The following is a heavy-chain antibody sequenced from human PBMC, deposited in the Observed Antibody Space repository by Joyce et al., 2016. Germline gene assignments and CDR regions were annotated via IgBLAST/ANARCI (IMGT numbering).Heavy chain of an antibody. Sequence: VQLVQSGAEVKKPGSSVKVSCKASGFTFSSYSMSWVRQAPGKGLEWVSSLSSSSSYIKYTDSVKGRFTISRDNAKNSLYLQMNSLRVEDTAVYYCARSSYTNGIFDYWGQGTLVTVSS. V-gene: IGHV3-21*01. J-gene: IGHJ4*02. CDR3: ARSSYTNGIFDY. CDR2: LSSSSSYI. CDR1: GFTFSSYS. D-gene: IGHD2-8*01.